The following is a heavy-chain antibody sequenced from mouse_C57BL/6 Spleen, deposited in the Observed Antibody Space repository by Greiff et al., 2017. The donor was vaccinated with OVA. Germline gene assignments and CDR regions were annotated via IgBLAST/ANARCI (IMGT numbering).Heavy chain of an antibody. Sequence: VQLQQPGAELVKPGASVQLSCKASGYTFTSYWMHWVKQRPGRGLEWIGRIDPNRGGTTYTEKFKSNATLTVDKPSSTAYMQLSSLTSEDSAVYYCARVNSNYVWFAYWGQGTLVTVSA. CDR2: IDPNRGGT. CDR1: GYTFTSYW. J-gene: IGHJ3*01. V-gene: IGHV1-72*01. D-gene: IGHD2-5*01. CDR3: ARVNSNYVWFAY.